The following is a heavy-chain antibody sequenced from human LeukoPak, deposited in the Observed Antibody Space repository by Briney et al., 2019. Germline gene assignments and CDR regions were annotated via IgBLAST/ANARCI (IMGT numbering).Heavy chain of an antibody. CDR3: ARGLSYCSSTSCYHWFDP. Sequence: ASVKVSCKASGYTFTSYDINWVRQATGQGLEWMGWMNPNSGNTGYAQKFQGRVTMTRNTSISTAYMELSSLRSEDTAVYYCARGLSYCSSTSCYHWFDPWGQGTLVTVSS. V-gene: IGHV1-8*01. CDR2: MNPNSGNT. D-gene: IGHD2-2*01. CDR1: GYTFTSYD. J-gene: IGHJ5*02.